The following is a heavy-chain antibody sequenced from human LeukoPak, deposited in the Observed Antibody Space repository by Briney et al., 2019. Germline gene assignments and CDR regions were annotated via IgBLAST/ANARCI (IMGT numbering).Heavy chain of an antibody. V-gene: IGHV3-33*01. CDR3: AREGQQSYGMDV. D-gene: IGHD6-13*01. CDR2: IWYDGSNK. CDR1: GFTFSSYG. Sequence: PGRSLRLSCAASGFTFSSYGMHWVRQAPGKGLEWVAVIWYDGSNKYYADSVKGRFTISRDNSKNTLYLQMNSLRAEDTAVYYCAREGQQSYGMDVWGQGTTVTVSS. J-gene: IGHJ6*02.